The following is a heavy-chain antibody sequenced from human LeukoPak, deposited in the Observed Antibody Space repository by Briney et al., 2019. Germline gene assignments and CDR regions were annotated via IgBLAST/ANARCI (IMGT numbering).Heavy chain of an antibody. CDR2: IYTSGST. CDR1: GGPISSYY. V-gene: IGHV4-4*07. CDR3: ARGYILAAAGTYYYYYMDV. Sequence: SETLSLTCTVSGGPISSYYWSWLRQPAGKGLEWIGRIYTSGSTNYNPSLKSRVTMSVDTSKNQFSLKLSSVTAADTAVYYCARGYILAAAGTYYYYYMDVWGKGTTVTVSS. J-gene: IGHJ6*03. D-gene: IGHD6-13*01.